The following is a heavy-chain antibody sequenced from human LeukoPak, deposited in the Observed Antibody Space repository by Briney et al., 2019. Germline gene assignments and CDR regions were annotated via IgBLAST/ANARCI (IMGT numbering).Heavy chain of an antibody. CDR1: GFTFSSYA. V-gene: IGHV3-23*01. D-gene: IGHD3-10*01. Sequence: GGSLRLSCAASGFTFSSYAMSWVRQAPGKGLERVSTLSGSGGSTYHADSVKGRFSISRDNSKNTLSLQMNSLRAEDTAVYYCAKDPGKHPYYYMDVWGRGTAVTVSS. J-gene: IGHJ6*03. CDR3: AKDPGKHPYYYMDV. CDR2: LSGSGGST.